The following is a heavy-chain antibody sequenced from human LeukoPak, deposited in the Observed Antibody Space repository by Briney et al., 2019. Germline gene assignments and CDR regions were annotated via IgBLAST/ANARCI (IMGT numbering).Heavy chain of an antibody. J-gene: IGHJ4*02. V-gene: IGHV3-53*01. CDR2: IYSGGST. CDR3: ARGAVGASANVDTAMALDY. Sequence: GGSLRLSCAASGFTVSSNYMSWVRQAPGKGLEWVSVIYSGGSTYYAGSVKGRFTISRDNSKNTLYLQMNSLRAEDTAVYYCARGAVGASANVDTAMALDYWGQGTLVTVSS. D-gene: IGHD5-18*01. CDR1: GFTVSSNY.